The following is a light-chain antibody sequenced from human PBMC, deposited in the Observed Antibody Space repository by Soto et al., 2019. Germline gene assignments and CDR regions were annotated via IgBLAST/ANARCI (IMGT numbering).Light chain of an antibody. J-gene: IGKJ1*01. V-gene: IGKV3-20*01. CDR1: QSVSSSY. CDR3: QQYGSSPGT. Sequence: EIVLTQSPGTLSLSPGERATLSCRASQSVSSSYLAWYQQKPGQAPRLLIYGASSRATGIPDRFSGSGSGTDFTLTISSLEPEDFAVYYCQQYGSSPGTFGQWTKVEIK. CDR2: GAS.